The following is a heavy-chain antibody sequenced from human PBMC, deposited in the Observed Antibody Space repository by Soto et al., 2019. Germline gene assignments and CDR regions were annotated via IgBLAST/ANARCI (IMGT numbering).Heavy chain of an antibody. Sequence: SETLSLTCTVSGGSINNYYWTWIRQPPGKGLEWIGYIYYRGSTNYNPSLKSRVTISIDTSKNQFSLKLSSVTAADTAVYYCAKYYDILTGYLDYWGQGTLVTVSS. J-gene: IGHJ4*02. CDR2: IYYRGST. CDR3: AKYYDILTGYLDY. CDR1: GGSINNYY. V-gene: IGHV4-59*01. D-gene: IGHD3-9*01.